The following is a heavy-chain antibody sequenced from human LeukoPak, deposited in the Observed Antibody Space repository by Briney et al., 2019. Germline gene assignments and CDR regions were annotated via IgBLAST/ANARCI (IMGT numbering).Heavy chain of an antibody. Sequence: PGGSLRLSCAASGFTFSSYSMNWVRQAPGKGLEWVSAISGSGGSTYYADSVKGRFTISRDNSKNTPYLQMNSLRAEDTAVYYCAKLNNYDFWSGYYCYFDYWGQGTLVTVSS. CDR1: GFTFSSYS. V-gene: IGHV3-23*01. CDR3: AKLNNYDFWSGYYCYFDY. D-gene: IGHD3-3*01. CDR2: ISGSGGST. J-gene: IGHJ4*02.